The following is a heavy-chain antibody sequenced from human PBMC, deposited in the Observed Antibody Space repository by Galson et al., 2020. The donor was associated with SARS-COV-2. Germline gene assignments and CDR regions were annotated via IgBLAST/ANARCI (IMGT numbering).Heavy chain of an antibody. D-gene: IGHD2-15*01. V-gene: IGHV3-23*01. CDR3: AKDVDIVVKDWFDP. CDR2: ISGSGGST. Sequence: GESLKISCAASGFTFSSYAMSWVRQAPGKGLEWVSAISGSGGSTYYADSVKGRFTISRDNSKNTLYLQMNSLRAEDTAVYYCAKDVDIVVKDWFDPWGQGTLVTVSS. CDR1: GFTFSSYA. J-gene: IGHJ5*02.